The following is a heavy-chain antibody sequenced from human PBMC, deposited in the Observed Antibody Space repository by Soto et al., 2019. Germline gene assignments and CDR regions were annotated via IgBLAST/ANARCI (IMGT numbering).Heavy chain of an antibody. CDR2: IGSGSRGT. CDR1: GFAFSNFA. CDR3: AAPRAPVPTTRYFDP. J-gene: IGHJ5*02. Sequence: EAQLLESGGGLVQPGGSLRLSCAASGFAFSNFAMSWVRQAPGKGLEWVSAIGSGSRGTHYAESVEDRFTISRDDSKNTLYVQLKILTAADKDVSFCAAPRAPVPTTRYFDPWGQGTQVTVSP. D-gene: IGHD1-26*01. V-gene: IGHV3-23*01.